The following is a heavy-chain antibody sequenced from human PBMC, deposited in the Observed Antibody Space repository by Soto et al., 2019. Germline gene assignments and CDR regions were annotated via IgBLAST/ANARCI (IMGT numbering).Heavy chain of an antibody. V-gene: IGHV3-9*01. J-gene: IGHJ4*02. CDR3: VKSKGGYSYGTPFDY. CDR1: GFTFDDYA. CDR2: ISCNSGNI. D-gene: IGHD5-18*01. Sequence: EVQLEESGGALVQPGRSLRLSCAASGFTFDDYAMHWVRQVLGKGLEWVSSISCNSGNIGYADSVKGRFTTSGDNAKNSLYLQMNSLRPENTALYYCVKSKGGYSYGTPFDYWGQGTLVTVSS.